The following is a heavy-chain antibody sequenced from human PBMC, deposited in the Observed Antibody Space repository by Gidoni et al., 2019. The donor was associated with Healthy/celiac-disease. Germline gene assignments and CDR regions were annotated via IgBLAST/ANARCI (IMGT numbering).Heavy chain of an antibody. J-gene: IGHJ6*03. V-gene: IGHV3-23*01. CDR3: AKDGYCSSTSCYPYYYYYYMDV. Sequence: EVQLLESGGGLVQPGGSLRLSCAASGFTFSRYDMSWVRQAPGKGLEWVSAISGSGGSTYYADSVKGRFTISRDNSKNTLYLQMNSLRAEDTAVYYCAKDGYCSSTSCYPYYYYYYMDVWGKGTTVTVSS. D-gene: IGHD2-2*01. CDR1: GFTFSRYD. CDR2: ISGSGGST.